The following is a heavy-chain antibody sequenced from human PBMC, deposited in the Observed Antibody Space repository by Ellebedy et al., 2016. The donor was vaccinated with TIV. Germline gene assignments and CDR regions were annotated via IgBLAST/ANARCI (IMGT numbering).Heavy chain of an antibody. J-gene: IGHJ6*02. CDR3: ARGLRGFCSGGICFGTYYFYNMDV. D-gene: IGHD2-15*01. CDR2: ISYSGST. V-gene: IGHV4-59*11. Sequence: MPSETLSLTCTVSGASIGGPISDHYWSWIRQSPGKGLEWLGYISYSGSTNYNPSLKIRVTISIGSSKNEFSLKLRSVTAADTAVYYCARGLRGFCSGGICFGTYYFYNMDVWGQGTTVTVSS. CDR1: GASIGGPISDHY.